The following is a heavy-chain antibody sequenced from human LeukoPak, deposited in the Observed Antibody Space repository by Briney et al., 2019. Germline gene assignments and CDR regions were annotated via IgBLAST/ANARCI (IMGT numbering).Heavy chain of an antibody. V-gene: IGHV3-49*02. Sequence: GESLKISCKGSGYSFTSYWIGWVRQAPGQGLEWVGFIRSKASGATTEYAASVKGRFTISRDDSKSIAYLQMNSLKTDDTAVYYCTKSYYYDSTGYYGYFDYWGQGTLVTVSS. CDR3: TKSYYYDSTGYYGYFDY. CDR2: IRSKASGATT. CDR1: GYSFTSYW. D-gene: IGHD3-22*01. J-gene: IGHJ4*02.